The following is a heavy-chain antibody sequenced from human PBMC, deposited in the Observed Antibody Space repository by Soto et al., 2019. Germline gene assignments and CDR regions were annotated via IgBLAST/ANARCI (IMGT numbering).Heavy chain of an antibody. V-gene: IGHV4-59*01. D-gene: IGHD6-13*01. CDR1: GGSISSYY. CDR3: AREGGGGIAADYGMDV. Sequence: QVQLQESGPGLVKPSETLSLTCTVSGGSISSYYWSWIRQPPGKGLEWIGYIYYSGSTNYNPSLRSRVTMSGDTSNNQCTRKLSSVPAADTPVYYCAREGGGGIAADYGMDVWGQGTTVTVSS. CDR2: IYYSGST. J-gene: IGHJ6*02.